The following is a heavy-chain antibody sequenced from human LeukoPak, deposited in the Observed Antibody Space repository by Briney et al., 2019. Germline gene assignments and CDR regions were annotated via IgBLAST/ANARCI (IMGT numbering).Heavy chain of an antibody. Sequence: SETLSLTCAVYGGSFSGYYWSWIRQPPGKGLEWIGEINHSGSTNYNPSLKSRVTISVDTSKNQSSLKPSSVTAADTAVYYCARVRSSSWYGGDYWGQGTLVTVSS. J-gene: IGHJ4*02. CDR1: GGSFSGYY. CDR3: ARVRSSSWYGGDY. D-gene: IGHD6-13*01. V-gene: IGHV4-34*01. CDR2: INHSGST.